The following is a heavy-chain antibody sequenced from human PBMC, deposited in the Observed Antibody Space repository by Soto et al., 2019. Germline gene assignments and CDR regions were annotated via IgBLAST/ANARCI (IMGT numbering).Heavy chain of an antibody. V-gene: IGHV3-23*01. D-gene: IGHD5-18*01. J-gene: IGHJ4*02. CDR3: AKECSYARGYSVY. CDR1: GFTFSSYG. CDR2: ISGSGGST. Sequence: GALCVTAAASGFTFSSYGMVWVRQAPGKGLEWVSAISGSGGSTYYADSVKARFTISRDNSKNTLYRRMNSLRAEDTAVYYCAKECSYARGYSVYWGQWALVTLS.